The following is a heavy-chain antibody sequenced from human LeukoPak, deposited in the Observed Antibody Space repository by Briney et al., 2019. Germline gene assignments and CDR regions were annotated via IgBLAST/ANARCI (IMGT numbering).Heavy chain of an antibody. J-gene: IGHJ4*02. CDR1: GYTFTSYG. D-gene: IGHD6-6*01. V-gene: IGHV1-18*01. CDR3: ARQATYSSSSPADY. CDR2: ISAYNGNT. Sequence: ASVKASCKASGYTFTSYGISWVRQAPGQGLEWMGWISAYNGNTNYAQKLQGRVTMTTDTSTSTAYMELRSLRSDDTAVYYCARQATYSSSSPADYWGQGTLVTVSS.